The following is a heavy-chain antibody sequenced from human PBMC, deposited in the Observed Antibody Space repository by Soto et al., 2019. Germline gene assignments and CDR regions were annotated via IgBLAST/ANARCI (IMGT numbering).Heavy chain of an antibody. Sequence: GDSVKVSCKASGYTFTTYAMHKIRQAPGQRLEWMGWINTGNSNTKYSQKFQGRVTITRYTSATSESTVYTALSSPKSEATPIYYCARDSSAGGIFASRYYYGMDVWGQRTTVTASS. J-gene: IGHJ6*02. V-gene: IGHV1-3*04. CDR1: GYTFTTYA. CDR2: INTGNSNT. CDR3: ARDSSAGGIFASRYYYGMDV. D-gene: IGHD3-3*01.